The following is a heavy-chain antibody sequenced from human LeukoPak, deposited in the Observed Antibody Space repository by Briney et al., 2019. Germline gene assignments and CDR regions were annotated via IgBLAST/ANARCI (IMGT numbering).Heavy chain of an antibody. CDR1: GASINGYY. CDR3: ARGWRITMVRGVITDPYFDY. D-gene: IGHD3-10*01. CDR2: IDDSGSA. V-gene: IGHV4-59*01. J-gene: IGHJ4*02. Sequence: SETLSLTCTVSGASINGYYWSWLRQPPGKGLEWVGYIDDSGSANYNPSLKSRVTISGDTSKNQFSLKLSSVTAADTAVYYCARGWRITMVRGVITDPYFDYWGQGTTVTVSS.